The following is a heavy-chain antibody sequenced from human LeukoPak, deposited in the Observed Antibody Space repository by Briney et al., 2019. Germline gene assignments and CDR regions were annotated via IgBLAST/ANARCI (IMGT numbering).Heavy chain of an antibody. Sequence: NPGGSLRLSCAASGFTFSSYGIHWVRQAPGKGLEWVAFIRYDGSNKYYADPVKGRFTISRDNSKNTLYLQMNSLRAEDTAVYYCAKAGGDYYYYYYYMDVWGKGTTVTISS. D-gene: IGHD4-11*01. V-gene: IGHV3-30*02. CDR3: AKAGGDYYYYYYYMDV. CDR2: IRYDGSNK. CDR1: GFTFSSYG. J-gene: IGHJ6*03.